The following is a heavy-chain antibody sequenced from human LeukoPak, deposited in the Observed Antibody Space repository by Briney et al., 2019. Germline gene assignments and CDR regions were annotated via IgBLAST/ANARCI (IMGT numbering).Heavy chain of an antibody. CDR1: GYSISSGYY. Sequence: PSETLSLTCAVSGYSISSGYYWGWIRQPPGKGLEWIGSIYHSGNAYYNPSLKSRITISVDTSNNQFSLIPTSVTAADAAVYYCARGVNYYFDYWGQGTLVTVSS. CDR2: IYHSGNA. CDR3: ARGVNYYFDY. V-gene: IGHV4-38-2*01. D-gene: IGHD2-21*01. J-gene: IGHJ4*02.